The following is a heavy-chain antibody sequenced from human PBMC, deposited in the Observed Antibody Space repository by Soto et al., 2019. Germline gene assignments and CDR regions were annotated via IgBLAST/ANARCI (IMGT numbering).Heavy chain of an antibody. D-gene: IGHD4-17*01. Sequence: QVQLVESGGGLVKPGGSLRLSCAASGFTFSDYYMSWIRQAPGKGLEWVSYISSSSSYTNYADSVKGRFTISRDNAKNSLYLQMNSLRAEDTAVYYCARRSDYGDSNWYFDLWGRGTLVTVSS. CDR2: ISSSSSYT. J-gene: IGHJ2*01. CDR1: GFTFSDYY. CDR3: ARRSDYGDSNWYFDL. V-gene: IGHV3-11*05.